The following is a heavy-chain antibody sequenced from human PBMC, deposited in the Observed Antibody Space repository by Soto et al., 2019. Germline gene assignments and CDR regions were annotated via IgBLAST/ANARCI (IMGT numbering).Heavy chain of an antibody. CDR1: SVSNAW. CDR2: IKSKTDGGTT. J-gene: IGHJ3*02. Sequence: SVSNAWMNWVRQAPGKGLEWVGRIKSKTDGGTTDFAAPAKGRCTISRVDSKNTLYLQMNTLKTADTTVYHCTTGPNTVVGTDAFDIWDQGTMVTVSS. CDR3: TTGPNTVVGTDAFDI. V-gene: IGHV3-15*07. D-gene: IGHD2-2*01.